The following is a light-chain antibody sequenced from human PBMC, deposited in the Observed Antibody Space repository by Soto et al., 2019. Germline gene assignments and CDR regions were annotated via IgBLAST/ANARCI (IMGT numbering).Light chain of an antibody. CDR3: RQYGSSPST. CDR1: QSVSGSY. Sequence: EIVLTQSPGTLSLSPGERATLSCRASQSVSGSYLAWFQQKPGQAPRLLIYDASTRDTGVPGRFSGSGSATDFLLAISRLEPEDLAVYYCRQYGSSPSTFGQGTKVEIK. CDR2: DAS. V-gene: IGKV3-20*01. J-gene: IGKJ1*01.